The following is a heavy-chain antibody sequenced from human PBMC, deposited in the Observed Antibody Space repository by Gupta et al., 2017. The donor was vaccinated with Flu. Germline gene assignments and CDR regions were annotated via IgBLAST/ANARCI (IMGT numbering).Heavy chain of an antibody. CDR1: GFTVRRYA. Sequence: EVQLLESGGGVVQPGGSLRLSCAATGFTVRRYAMSWVRQAQGKGLEWVSAISGSGGSTSYADSVKGRFTISRDNSKNTLYLQMNSLRAEDTAVYYCAKGPHYYDSSGSFDYWGQGTLVTVSS. CDR3: AKGPHYYDSSGSFDY. CDR2: ISGSGGST. D-gene: IGHD3-22*01. J-gene: IGHJ4*02. V-gene: IGHV3-23*01.